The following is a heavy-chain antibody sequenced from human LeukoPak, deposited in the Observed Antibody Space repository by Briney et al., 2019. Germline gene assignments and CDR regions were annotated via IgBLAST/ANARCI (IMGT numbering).Heavy chain of an antibody. CDR1: GFTFDNYG. CDR3: AKARPSGGNFDY. CDR2: ISGYGTNT. Sequence: GGSLRLSCAASGFTFDNYGMSWVRQAPGKGLEWVSAISGYGTNTYYADSVKGRFTISRDNSKSTLYLQMSSLRAEDTAIYYCAKARPSGGNFDYWGQGTLVTVSS. D-gene: IGHD3-10*01. J-gene: IGHJ4*02. V-gene: IGHV3-23*01.